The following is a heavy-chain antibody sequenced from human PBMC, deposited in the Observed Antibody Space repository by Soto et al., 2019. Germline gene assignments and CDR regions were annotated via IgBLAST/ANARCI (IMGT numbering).Heavy chain of an antibody. Sequence: ASVKVSCKASGYTFTIYAMHWVLQAPGQRLEWMGWINAGNGNTKYSQKFQGRVTITRDTSASTAYMELSSLRSEDTAVYYCARTYYYDSSGYYPFDYWGQGTLVTVS. CDR1: GYTFTIYA. J-gene: IGHJ4*02. D-gene: IGHD3-22*01. CDR2: INAGNGNT. CDR3: ARTYYYDSSGYYPFDY. V-gene: IGHV1-3*01.